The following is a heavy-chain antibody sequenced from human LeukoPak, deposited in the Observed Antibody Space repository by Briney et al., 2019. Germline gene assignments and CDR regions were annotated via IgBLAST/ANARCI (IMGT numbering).Heavy chain of an antibody. V-gene: IGHV1-8*02. J-gene: IGHJ5*02. Sequence: ASVKVSCKASGGTFSSYAISWVRQAPGQGLEWMGWMNPNSGNTGYAQKFQGGVTMTRNTSISTAYMELSSLRSEDTAVYYCARGLGRRRELLNWFDPWGQGTLVTVSS. CDR2: MNPNSGNT. CDR3: ARGLGRRRELLNWFDP. CDR1: GGTFSSYA. D-gene: IGHD1-26*01.